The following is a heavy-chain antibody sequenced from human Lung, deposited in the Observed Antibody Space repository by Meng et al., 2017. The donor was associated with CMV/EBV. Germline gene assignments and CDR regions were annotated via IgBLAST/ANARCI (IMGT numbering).Heavy chain of an antibody. J-gene: IGHJ4*02. CDR3: ARRRGGSGRDC. Sequence: LHLPEPGPWPVKPSEPLSLTCTVSGGSISSNGYYWDWVRQPPGKGLEWIGAIYHSGSTSYNPSLQSRVTMFVDTSKNQFSLMLTSVTATDTAVYYCARRRGGSGRDCWGQGTLVTVSS. V-gene: IGHV4-39*01. D-gene: IGHD3-10*01. CDR2: IYHSGST. CDR1: GGSISSNGYY.